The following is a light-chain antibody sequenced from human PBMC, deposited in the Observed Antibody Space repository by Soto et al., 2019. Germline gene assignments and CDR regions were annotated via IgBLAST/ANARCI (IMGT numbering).Light chain of an antibody. CDR3: QSHDSSLAYV. Sequence: QSVLTQPPSVSGAPGQRVTMSCTGSSSNIGAGYHVHWYQQLPGTAPKLLIYTNRYRPSGVPDRFSGSRSGTSASLAITGLQAEDEADYYCQSHDSSLAYVFGNGTKVTVL. CDR1: SSNIGAGYH. J-gene: IGLJ1*01. CDR2: TNR. V-gene: IGLV1-40*01.